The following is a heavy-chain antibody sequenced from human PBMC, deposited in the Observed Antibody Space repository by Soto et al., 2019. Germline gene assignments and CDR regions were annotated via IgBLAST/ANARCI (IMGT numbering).Heavy chain of an antibody. CDR1: GFSLSASGVG. V-gene: IGHV2-5*01. CDR2: IFWNDDK. D-gene: IGHD6-6*01. Sequence: QITLKESGPTLVKPTQTLTLTCTFSGFSLSASGVGVAWIRQPPGKALEWLALIFWNDDKFYTSSLRNRLTITKDTSKNQVILTLTNMEPEDAATYYCAHRVIGRAAPQIDSCGPGTLVPVSS. J-gene: IGHJ4*02. CDR3: AHRVIGRAAPQIDS.